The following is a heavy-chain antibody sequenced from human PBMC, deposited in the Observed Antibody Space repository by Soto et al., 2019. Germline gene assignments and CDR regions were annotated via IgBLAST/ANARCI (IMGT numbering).Heavy chain of an antibody. Sequence: GASVKVSCKASGYTSTSYYMHWVRQAPGQGLEWMGIINPSGGSTSYAQKFQGRVTMTRDTSTSTVYMELSSLRSEDTAVYYCARGRGGGATPSYFDYWGQGTLVTVSS. CDR3: ARGRGGGATPSYFDY. CDR1: GYTSTSYY. D-gene: IGHD3-16*01. J-gene: IGHJ4*02. CDR2: INPSGGST. V-gene: IGHV1-46*01.